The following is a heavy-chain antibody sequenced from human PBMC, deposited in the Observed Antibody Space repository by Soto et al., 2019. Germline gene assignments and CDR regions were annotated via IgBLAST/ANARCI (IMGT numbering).Heavy chain of an antibody. D-gene: IGHD5-18*01. CDR3: GIFLREVDPAMIPGAY. V-gene: IGHV3-30*03. CDR1: GFTFSNYG. Sequence: QVELVESGGGVVQPGGSLRLSCAASGFTFSNYGLHWVRQAPGKGLEWAAVISFDGSNKYYADSMKGRFTVSRDNSKNTLYLQMTSLRTEDTAMYSCGIFLREVDPAMIPGAYWGQGTLVTVSS. J-gene: IGHJ4*02. CDR2: ISFDGSNK.